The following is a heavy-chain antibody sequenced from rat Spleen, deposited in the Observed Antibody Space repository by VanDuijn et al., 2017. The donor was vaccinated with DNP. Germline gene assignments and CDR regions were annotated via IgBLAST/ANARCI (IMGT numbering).Heavy chain of an antibody. D-gene: IGHD1-11*01. Sequence: EVKLVESGGGLVQPGRSLKLSCAASGSNFNENWIGWVRQAPGKGLEGSGEINKESGTIIYSPSLKDKFAISRDNAQNTLYLQMNKLGSEDTAIYHCAKGPNYGGYSDYFDYWGQGVMVTVSS. CDR2: INKESGTI. V-gene: IGHV4-2*01. CDR3: AKGPNYGGYSDYFDY. CDR1: GSNFNENW. J-gene: IGHJ2*01.